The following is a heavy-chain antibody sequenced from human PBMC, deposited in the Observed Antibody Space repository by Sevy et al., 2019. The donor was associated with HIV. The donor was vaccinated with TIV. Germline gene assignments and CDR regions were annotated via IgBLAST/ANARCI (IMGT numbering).Heavy chain of an antibody. CDR1: GFTFSSYE. D-gene: IGHD5-18*01. J-gene: IGHJ5*02. V-gene: IGHV3-48*03. Sequence: GGSLRLSCAASGFTFSSYEMNWVRQAPGKGLEWVSYISSSGSTIYYADSVKGRFTISRDNAKNSLNLQMNSLRAEDTAVYYCARSYSPNWFDPWGQGTLVTVSS. CDR2: ISSSGSTI. CDR3: ARSYSPNWFDP.